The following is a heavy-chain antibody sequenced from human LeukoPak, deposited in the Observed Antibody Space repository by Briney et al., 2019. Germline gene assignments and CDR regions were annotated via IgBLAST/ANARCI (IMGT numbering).Heavy chain of an antibody. J-gene: IGHJ6*03. CDR3: AKDMPDGYDYFDYYYMDV. Sequence: GGSLRLSRAASGFTFDDYTMHWVRQAPGKGLEWVSLINWDGGSTYYADSVKGRFTISRDNSKNSLYLQMNSLRTEDTALYYCAKDMPDGYDYFDYYYMDVWGKGTTVTVSS. D-gene: IGHD5-12*01. V-gene: IGHV3-43*01. CDR1: GFTFDDYT. CDR2: INWDGGST.